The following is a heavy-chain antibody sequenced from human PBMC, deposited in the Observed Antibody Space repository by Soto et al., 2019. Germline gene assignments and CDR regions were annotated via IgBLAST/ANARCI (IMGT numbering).Heavy chain of an antibody. CDR1: GFTFSSYW. J-gene: IGHJ4*02. Sequence: GGSLRLSCAASGFTFSSYWMHWVRQAPGKGLVWVSRINSDGSSTSYADSVKGRFTISRGNAKNTLYLQMNSLRAEDTAVYYCARVKGPGDVGPMGVVDYWGQGTLVTVSS. D-gene: IGHD2-15*01. CDR3: ARVKGPGDVGPMGVVDY. V-gene: IGHV3-74*01. CDR2: INSDGSST.